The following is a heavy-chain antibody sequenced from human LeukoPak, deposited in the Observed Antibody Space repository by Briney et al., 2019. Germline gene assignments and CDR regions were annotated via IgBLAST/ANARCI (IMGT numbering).Heavy chain of an antibody. Sequence: GSLRLSCAASGFTFSSYWMSWVRQAPGKGLEWIGEIYHSGSTNYNPSLKSRVTISVDTSKNQFSLKLSSVTATDTAVYYCARHQYSSNWSPFDYWGQGTLVTVSS. CDR3: ARHQYSSNWSPFDY. CDR2: IYHSGST. D-gene: IGHD6-13*01. CDR1: GFTFSSYW. V-gene: IGHV4-4*02. J-gene: IGHJ4*02.